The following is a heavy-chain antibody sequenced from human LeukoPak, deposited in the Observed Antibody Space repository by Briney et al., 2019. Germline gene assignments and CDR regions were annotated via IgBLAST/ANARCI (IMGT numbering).Heavy chain of an antibody. V-gene: IGHV3-23*01. D-gene: IGHD3-10*01. CDR1: GFTFSNYA. CDR3: ARELGRRFGELLGYYGMDV. CDR2: ISDSGSTA. Sequence: GGSLRLSCGASGFTFSNYAMSWVRQAPGKGLEWVSGISDSGSTAFYADSVKGRFTISRDNSKNTLYLQMNSLRAEDTAVYYCARELGRRFGELLGYYGMDVWGQGTTVTVSS. J-gene: IGHJ6*02.